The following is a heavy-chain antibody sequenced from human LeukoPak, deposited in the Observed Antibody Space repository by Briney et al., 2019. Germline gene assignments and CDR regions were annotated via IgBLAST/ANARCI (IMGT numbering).Heavy chain of an antibody. CDR1: GGSISSYH. D-gene: IGHD1-1*01. CDR2: IYYSGST. CDR3: ARDQQNWRGFDY. J-gene: IGHJ4*02. V-gene: IGHV4-59*01. Sequence: ETSETLSLTCTVSGGSISSYHWSWIRQPPGKGLEWIGCIYYSGSTNYNPSLKSRVTISVDTSKNQFSRKLSSVTAADTAVYYWARDQQNWRGFDYWGQGTLVTVSS.